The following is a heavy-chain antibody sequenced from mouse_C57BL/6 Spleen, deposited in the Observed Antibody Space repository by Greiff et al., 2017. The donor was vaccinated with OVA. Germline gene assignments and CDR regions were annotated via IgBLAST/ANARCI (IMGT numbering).Heavy chain of an antibody. Sequence: QVQLQQPGAELVRPGSSVKLSCKASGYTFTSYWMDWVKQRPGQGLEWIGNIYPSDSETHYNQKFKGKATLTVDKSSSTAYMQLSSLTSEDSAVYYCAIEGDYDVPEYWGQGTTLTVSS. CDR1: GYTFTSYW. CDR2: IYPSDSET. D-gene: IGHD2-4*01. V-gene: IGHV1-61*01. J-gene: IGHJ2*01. CDR3: AIEGDYDVPEY.